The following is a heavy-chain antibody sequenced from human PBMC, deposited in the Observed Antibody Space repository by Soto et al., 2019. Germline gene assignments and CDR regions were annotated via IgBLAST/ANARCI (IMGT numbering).Heavy chain of an antibody. J-gene: IGHJ4*02. CDR2: IYYSGST. CDR3: ARERVLVVRGVPI. D-gene: IGHD3-10*01. CDR1: GGSISSGGYY. V-gene: IGHV4-31*03. Sequence: PSETLSLTCTVSGGSISSGGYYWSWIRQHPGKGLEWIGYIYYSGSTYYNPSLKSRVTISVDTSKNQFSLKLSSVTAADTAVYYCARERVLVVRGVPIWGQGTLVTVS.